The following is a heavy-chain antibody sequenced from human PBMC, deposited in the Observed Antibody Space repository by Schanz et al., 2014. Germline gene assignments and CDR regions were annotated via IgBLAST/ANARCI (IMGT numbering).Heavy chain of an antibody. CDR1: GFTFSSHW. Sequence: EVQLVQSGGGLVQPGGSLRLSCAASGFTFSSHWMHWVRQDPGKGLVWVSRIKSDGSSTSYADSVKGRFTISRDNAKNTLYLQMNSLRAEDTAVYYCAKGRFGELSAFDTWGQGTMVTVAS. D-gene: IGHD3-10*01. CDR2: IKSDGSST. V-gene: IGHV3-74*01. J-gene: IGHJ3*02. CDR3: AKGRFGELSAFDT.